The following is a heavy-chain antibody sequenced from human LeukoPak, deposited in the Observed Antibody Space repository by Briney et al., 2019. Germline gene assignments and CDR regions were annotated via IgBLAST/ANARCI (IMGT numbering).Heavy chain of an antibody. CDR1: GASVNSYF. J-gene: IGHJ4*02. V-gene: IGHV4-59*08. CDR3: ASAKQWLAFDF. Sequence: PSETLSLTCTVSGASVNSYFWSWIRQPPGKGLEWIACFYNSGSTSYSDSLKSRVTISVDTSKNQVSLKLTSVTAADMAVYYCASAKQWLAFDFWGQGNLVTVTS. CDR2: FYNSGST. D-gene: IGHD6-19*01.